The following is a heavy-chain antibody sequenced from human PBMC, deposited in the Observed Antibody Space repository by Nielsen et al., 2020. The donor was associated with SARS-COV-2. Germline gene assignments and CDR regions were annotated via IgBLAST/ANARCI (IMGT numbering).Heavy chain of an antibody. Sequence: GESLKISCAASGFSFSTYSMNWVRQAPGKGLEWVSCISSSSAYIYYADSVKGRFTISRDNAKNSLYLQMNSLRVEDTAIYYCARGNGWGSYFDYWGQGTLVTVSS. D-gene: IGHD7-27*01. V-gene: IGHV3-21*01. CDR1: GFSFSTYS. CDR3: ARGNGWGSYFDY. CDR2: ISSSSAYI. J-gene: IGHJ4*02.